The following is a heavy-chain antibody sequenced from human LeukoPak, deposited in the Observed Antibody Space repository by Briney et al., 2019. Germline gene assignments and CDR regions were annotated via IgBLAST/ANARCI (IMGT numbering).Heavy chain of an antibody. CDR1: GFTFSSYI. CDR2: ISESSVYI. CDR3: ARSYYDSSGYPHSDLDY. V-gene: IGHV3-21*01. D-gene: IGHD3-22*01. Sequence: GGSLRLSCAGSGFTFSSYIMNWVRHAPGKGLEWVSSISESSVYINYADSVKGRFTISRDNAKYSLYLQMTSLRAEDTAVYYCARSYYDSSGYPHSDLDYWGQGTLVTVSS. J-gene: IGHJ4*02.